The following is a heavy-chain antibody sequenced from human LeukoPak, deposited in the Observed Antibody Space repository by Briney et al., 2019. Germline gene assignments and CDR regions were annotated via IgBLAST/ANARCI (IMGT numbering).Heavy chain of an antibody. Sequence: SQTLSLTCAISGDSVSSNSAAWNWIRQSPSGGLEWLGRTYYRSKWYNDYAVSVKSRITINPDTSKNQFSLQLNSVTPEDTAVYYCASGGIAAQYAFDIWGQGTMVTVSS. CDR3: ASGGIAAQYAFDI. CDR2: TYYRSKWYN. J-gene: IGHJ3*02. D-gene: IGHD6-13*01. V-gene: IGHV6-1*01. CDR1: GDSVSSNSAA.